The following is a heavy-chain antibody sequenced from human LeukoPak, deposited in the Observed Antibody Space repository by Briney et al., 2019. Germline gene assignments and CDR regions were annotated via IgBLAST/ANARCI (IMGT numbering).Heavy chain of an antibody. CDR3: ARVNIALGGRADGMDV. V-gene: IGHV3-30*04. J-gene: IGHJ6*02. CDR1: GFIFTYFA. D-gene: IGHD2-15*01. Sequence: GRSLRLSCVASGFIFTYFALHWVRQAPGKGLEWVAVVSYDGKNTYQADSVKGRFTISRDDSKNTVHLQMGRLRPEDTAVYYCARVNIALGGRADGMDVWGQGTTVTVSS. CDR2: VSYDGKNT.